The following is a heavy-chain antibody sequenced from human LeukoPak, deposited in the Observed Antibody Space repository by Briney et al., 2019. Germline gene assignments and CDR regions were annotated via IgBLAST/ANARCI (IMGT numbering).Heavy chain of an antibody. D-gene: IGHD6-19*01. J-gene: IGHJ6*02. Sequence: SETLSLTCAVYVRSFSGYYWSWIRQPPWKGLEWLGEINHSGSTNYNPSLKSRVAISVDTSKNQFSLKLSSVTAADTAVYYCARTPGIAVAGTGGYYCYGMDVWGQGTTVTVSS. V-gene: IGHV4-34*01. CDR2: INHSGST. CDR3: ARTPGIAVAGTGGYYCYGMDV. CDR1: VRSFSGYY.